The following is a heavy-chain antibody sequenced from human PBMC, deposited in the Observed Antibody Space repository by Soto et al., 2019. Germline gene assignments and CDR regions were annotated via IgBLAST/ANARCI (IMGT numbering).Heavy chain of an antibody. CDR3: AKVLYAADAFDI. CDR1: GFTFSSYS. CDR2: ISWNSGSI. V-gene: IGHV3-9*01. J-gene: IGHJ3*02. Sequence: GGSLRLSCAASGFTFSSYSMNWVRQAPGKGLEWVSGISWNSGSIGYADSVKGRFTISRDNAKNSLYLQMNSLRAEDTALYYCAKVLYAADAFDIWGQGTMVTVSS. D-gene: IGHD4-17*01.